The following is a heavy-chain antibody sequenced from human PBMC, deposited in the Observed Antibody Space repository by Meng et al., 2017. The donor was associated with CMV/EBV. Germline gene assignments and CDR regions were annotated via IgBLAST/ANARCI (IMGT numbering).Heavy chain of an antibody. V-gene: IGHV3-30-3*01. CDR2: ISYDGNNK. D-gene: IGHD1-26*01. CDR3: ARPKQEAPNWIVGAYYFDS. Sequence: GESLKISCAASGFTFNDYAMHWVRQAPGKGLEWVAVISYDGNNKYYADFVKGRFTISRDNSKNTLNLQMNSLRAEDTAVYYCARPKQEAPNWIVGAYYFDSWGRGTLVTLL. CDR1: GFTFNDYA. J-gene: IGHJ4*02.